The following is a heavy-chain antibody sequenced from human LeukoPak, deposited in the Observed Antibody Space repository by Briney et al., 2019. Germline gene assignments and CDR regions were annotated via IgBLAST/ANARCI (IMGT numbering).Heavy chain of an antibody. CDR3: ARDLREDFWSGYYDY. J-gene: IGHJ4*02. CDR1: GFTFSSYA. D-gene: IGHD3-3*01. Sequence: GGSLRLSCAASGFTFSSYAMHWVRQAPGKGLEWVAVISYDGSNKYYADSVKGRFTISRDNSKNTLYLQMNSLRAEDTAVYYCARDLREDFWSGYYDYWGQGTLVTVSS. V-gene: IGHV3-30-3*01. CDR2: ISYDGSNK.